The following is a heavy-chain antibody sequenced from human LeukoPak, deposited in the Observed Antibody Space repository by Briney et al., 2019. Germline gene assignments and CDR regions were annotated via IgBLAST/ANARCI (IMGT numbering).Heavy chain of an antibody. CDR3: VRDDSWAFDI. CDR2: ISSSSSYI. D-gene: IGHD2-15*01. Sequence: GGSLRLSCAASGFTFSSYSMNWVRQAPGKGLEWVSSISSSSSYIYYADSVKGRFSISRDDAKNSLYLQMNSLRDEDTAVYHCVRDDSWAFDIWGQGAMVTVSS. V-gene: IGHV3-21*06. J-gene: IGHJ3*02. CDR1: GFTFSSYS.